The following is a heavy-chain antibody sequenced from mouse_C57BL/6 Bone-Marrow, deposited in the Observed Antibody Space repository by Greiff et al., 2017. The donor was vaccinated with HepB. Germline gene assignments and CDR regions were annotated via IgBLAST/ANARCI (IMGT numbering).Heavy chain of an antibody. V-gene: IGHV1-7*01. CDR1: GYTFTSYW. Sequence: LQESGAELAKPGASVKLSCKASGYTFTSYWMHWVKQRPGQGLEWIGYINPSSGYTKYNQKFKDKATLTADKSSSPAYMQRSSLTYDDSAVYYCAIFTTVYYAMDYWGQGTSVTVSS. D-gene: IGHD1-1*01. CDR2: INPSSGYT. J-gene: IGHJ4*01. CDR3: AIFTTVYYAMDY.